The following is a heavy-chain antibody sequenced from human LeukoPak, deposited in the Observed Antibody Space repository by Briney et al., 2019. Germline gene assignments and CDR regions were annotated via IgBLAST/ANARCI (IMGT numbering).Heavy chain of an antibody. Sequence: SETLSLTCTVSGGSISSSSYYWGWIRQPPGKGLEWIGSIYYSGSTYYNPSLKSRVTISVDTSKNQFSLKLSSVTAADTAVYYCARVITETTFAFDIWGQGTMVTVSS. CDR3: ARVITETTFAFDI. D-gene: IGHD1-7*01. J-gene: IGHJ3*02. CDR1: GGSISSSSYY. CDR2: IYYSGST. V-gene: IGHV4-39*07.